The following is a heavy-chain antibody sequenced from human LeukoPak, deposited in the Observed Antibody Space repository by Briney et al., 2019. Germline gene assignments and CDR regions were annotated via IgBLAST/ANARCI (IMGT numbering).Heavy chain of an antibody. CDR3: ARTLLPALKGAFDI. D-gene: IGHD3-22*01. J-gene: IGHJ3*02. CDR1: GGSISSYY. CDR2: IYTSGST. Sequence: SETLSLTCTVSGGSISSYYWSWIRQPAGKGLEWIGRIYTSGSTNYNPSLKSRVTMSVDTSKNQFSLYLDSVSAADTAVYYCARTLLPALKGAFDIWGQGTMVTVSS. V-gene: IGHV4-4*07.